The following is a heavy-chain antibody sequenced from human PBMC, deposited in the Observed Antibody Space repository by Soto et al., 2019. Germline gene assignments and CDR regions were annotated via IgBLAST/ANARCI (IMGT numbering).Heavy chain of an antibody. V-gene: IGHV3-30*03. Sequence: QVHLVASGGGVVQPGRSLRLSCAASGFSFSTYGMHWVRQAPGKGLEWVAFMSDDGSNKYYADSVKGRFPISRDNSKNTLDLQMNSLRAEATAVYYCATGFGNYWTFDYWGQGTLVTVSS. CDR2: MSDDGSNK. CDR3: ATGFGNYWTFDY. D-gene: IGHD1-26*01. J-gene: IGHJ4*02. CDR1: GFSFSTYG.